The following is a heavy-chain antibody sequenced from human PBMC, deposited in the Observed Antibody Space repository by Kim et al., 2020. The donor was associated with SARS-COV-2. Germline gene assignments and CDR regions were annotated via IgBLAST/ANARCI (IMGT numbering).Heavy chain of an antibody. J-gene: IGHJ6*01. CDR3: ARPHAPGTYVSFPMDV. D-gene: IGHD3-10*01. CDR2: ISSDENYI. CDR1: GFSILTYG. Sequence: GGSLRLSCAASGFSILTYGMHWVRQAPGKGLEWVTTISSDENYIYYTDSVKGRFTISRDNSKNTVYLQMNSLRAEDTAVYYCARPHAPGTYVSFPMDVWGQGTTVTVSS. V-gene: IGHV3-33*05.